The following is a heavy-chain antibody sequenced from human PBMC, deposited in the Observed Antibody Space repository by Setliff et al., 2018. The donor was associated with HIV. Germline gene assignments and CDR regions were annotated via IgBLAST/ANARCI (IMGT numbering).Heavy chain of an antibody. Sequence: LSLTCTVSGYSVNSDYLWCWIRQPPGKGLEWIGSVYHSGSTNYNPSLQSRVTISLDTSNNQFSLKLTSVTAADTAMYYCASFFVTTVTNQDYWGQGTPVTVSS. CDR1: GYSVNSDYL. J-gene: IGHJ4*02. D-gene: IGHD4-17*01. CDR3: ASFFVTTVTNQDY. CDR2: VYHSGST. V-gene: IGHV4-38-2*02.